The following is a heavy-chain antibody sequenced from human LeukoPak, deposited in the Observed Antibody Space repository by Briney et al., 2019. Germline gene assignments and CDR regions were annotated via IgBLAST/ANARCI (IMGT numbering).Heavy chain of an antibody. V-gene: IGHV3-30*18. CDR2: ISYDGRNK. Sequence: GQSLRLSCAASGYTFNNYGMHWVRQAPGKGLEWVAVISYDGRNKHYPDSVKGRFTISRDISTDTLWLQMDSLRTEDTAVYYCAKDGSLRLGELSLEFDYWGQGTLVTVSS. CDR3: AKDGSLRLGELSLEFDY. J-gene: IGHJ4*02. D-gene: IGHD3-16*02. CDR1: GYTFNNYG.